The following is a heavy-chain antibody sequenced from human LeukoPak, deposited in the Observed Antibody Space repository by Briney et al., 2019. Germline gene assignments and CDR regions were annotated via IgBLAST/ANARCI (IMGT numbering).Heavy chain of an antibody. CDR2: ISYDGSNK. J-gene: IGHJ4*02. CDR1: GFTFSSYG. CDR3: AKMVVMTTVTTLDVDY. V-gene: IGHV3-30*18. Sequence: GGSLRLSCAASGFTFSSYGMHWVRQAPGKGLEWVAVISYDGSNKYYADSVKGRFTISRDNSKNTLYLQMNSLRAEDTAVYYCAKMVVMTTVTTLDVDYWGQGTLVTVPS. D-gene: IGHD4-17*01.